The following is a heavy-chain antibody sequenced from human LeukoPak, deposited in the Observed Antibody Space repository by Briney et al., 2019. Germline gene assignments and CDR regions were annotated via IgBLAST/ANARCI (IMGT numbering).Heavy chain of an antibody. CDR1: GFTFSSYA. D-gene: IGHD6-19*01. CDR3: ARAPYSSGWYYFDY. Sequence: GGSLRLSCAASGFTFSSYAMHWVRQAPGKGREWVALISYDGSTRDYVDSEKGRFTTSRDNSINTLYLQMDSLRPEDTAVYYCARAPYSSGWYYFDYWGQGTLVTVSS. J-gene: IGHJ4*02. CDR2: ISYDGSTR. V-gene: IGHV3-30*04.